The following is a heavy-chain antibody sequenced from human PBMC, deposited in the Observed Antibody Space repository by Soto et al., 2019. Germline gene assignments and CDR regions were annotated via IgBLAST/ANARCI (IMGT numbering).Heavy chain of an antibody. CDR1: GFSFSSYG. D-gene: IGHD3-3*01. Sequence: DVQLWESGGGLVQPGGSLRLSCAASGFSFSSYGMSWVRQAPGKGLEWVSAISGSGGATYYADSVKGRFTISRDNSKNTLDLQMNSLRAEDTAVYYCAIPIFGVANVLHWCQGTLVTVSS. V-gene: IGHV3-23*01. J-gene: IGHJ4*02. CDR3: AIPIFGVANVLH. CDR2: ISGSGGAT.